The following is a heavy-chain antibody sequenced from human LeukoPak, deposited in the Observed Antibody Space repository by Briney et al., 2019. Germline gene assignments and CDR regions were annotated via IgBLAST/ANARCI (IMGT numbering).Heavy chain of an antibody. CDR3: TKTYRDYFDS. V-gene: IGHV3-23*01. CDR2: ISASGAST. Sequence: GGSLRLSCVGSGFTFNSYAMNWVRQAPGKELQWVSTISASGASTFYADSVKGRFTISRDNSKNTVSLQVNSLRVEDTAIYYCTKTYRDYFDSWGLGTLVTVSS. J-gene: IGHJ4*02. CDR1: GFTFNSYA. D-gene: IGHD5-18*01.